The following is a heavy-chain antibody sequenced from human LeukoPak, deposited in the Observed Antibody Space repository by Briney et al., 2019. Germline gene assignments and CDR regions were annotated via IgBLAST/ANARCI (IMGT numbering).Heavy chain of an antibody. J-gene: IGHJ4*02. CDR2: IYSGGST. CDR3: ARSSGSWTEFDY. D-gene: IGHD1-26*01. CDR1: GFTVSSNY. Sequence: GGSLRLSCAASGFTVSSNYMSWVRQAPGKGLEWVSVIYSGGSTYYADSVKGRFTISRDNPKNTLYLQMNSLRAEDTAVYYCARSSGSWTEFDYWGQGTLVTVSS. V-gene: IGHV3-53*01.